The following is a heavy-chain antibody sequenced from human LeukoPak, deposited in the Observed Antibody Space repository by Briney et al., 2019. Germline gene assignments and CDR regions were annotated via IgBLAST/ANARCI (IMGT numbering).Heavy chain of an antibody. CDR3: ARAPGSWYSNWFDP. Sequence: SVKVSCKASGGTFSSYAISWVRQAPGQGLEWMGGIIPIFGTANYAQKFQGRVTITADESTSTAYMELSSLRSEDTAAYYCARAPGSWYSNWFDPWGQGTLVTVSS. CDR2: IIPIFGTA. D-gene: IGHD2-15*01. CDR1: GGTFSSYA. J-gene: IGHJ5*02. V-gene: IGHV1-69*13.